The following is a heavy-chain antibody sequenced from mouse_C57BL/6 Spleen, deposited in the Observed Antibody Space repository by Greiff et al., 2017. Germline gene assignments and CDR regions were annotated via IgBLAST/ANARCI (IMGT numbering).Heavy chain of an antibody. CDR2: IYPRDGST. Sequence: QVHVKQSGPELVKPGASVKLSCKASGYTFTSYDINWVKQRPGQGLEWIGWIYPRDGSTKYNEKFKGKATLTVDTSSSTAYMELHSLTSEDSAVYFCASRPIYYDYDGFAYWGQGTLVTVSA. D-gene: IGHD2-4*01. V-gene: IGHV1-85*01. J-gene: IGHJ3*01. CDR1: GYTFTSYD. CDR3: ASRPIYYDYDGFAY.